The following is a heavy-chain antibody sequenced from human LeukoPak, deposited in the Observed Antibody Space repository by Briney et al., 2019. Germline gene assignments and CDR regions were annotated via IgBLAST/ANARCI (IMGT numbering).Heavy chain of an antibody. D-gene: IGHD2-15*01. CDR3: ARILKGYCSGGSFYSSYYFDY. Sequence: ASVKVSFKASGYTFTSDYMHWVRQAPGQGLEWMGIINPSGGSTSYAQEFQGRVTMTRDTSTSTVYMELSSLRSEDTAVYYCARILKGYCSGGSFYSSYYFDYWGQGTLVTVSS. CDR2: INPSGGST. CDR1: GYTFTSDY. J-gene: IGHJ4*02. V-gene: IGHV1-46*01.